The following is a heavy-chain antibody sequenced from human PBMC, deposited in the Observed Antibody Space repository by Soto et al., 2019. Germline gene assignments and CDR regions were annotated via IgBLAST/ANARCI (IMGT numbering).Heavy chain of an antibody. CDR2: ISSSSSYI. Sequence: PGGSLRLSCAASGFTFSSYSMNWVRQAPGKGLEWVSSISSSSSYIYYADSVKGRFTISRDNAKNSLYLQMNSLRAEDTAVYYCARVKGPNATPPFWSGSSKGENWFDPWGQGTLVTVSS. J-gene: IGHJ5*02. CDR3: ARVKGPNATPPFWSGSSKGENWFDP. CDR1: GFTFSSYS. D-gene: IGHD3-3*01. V-gene: IGHV3-21*01.